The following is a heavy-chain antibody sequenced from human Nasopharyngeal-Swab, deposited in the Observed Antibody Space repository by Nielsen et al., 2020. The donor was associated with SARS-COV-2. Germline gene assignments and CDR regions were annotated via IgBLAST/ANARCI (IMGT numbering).Heavy chain of an antibody. V-gene: IGHV4-34*01. Sequence: SETLSLTCAVYGGSFSGYYWSWIRQPPGKGLEWIGEINHSGSTNYNPSLKSRVTISVDTSKNQFSLKLSSVTAADTAVYYCARMATAHPSFDYWGQGTLVTVSS. J-gene: IGHJ4*02. CDR3: ARMATAHPSFDY. D-gene: IGHD5-24*01. CDR1: GGSFSGYY. CDR2: INHSGST.